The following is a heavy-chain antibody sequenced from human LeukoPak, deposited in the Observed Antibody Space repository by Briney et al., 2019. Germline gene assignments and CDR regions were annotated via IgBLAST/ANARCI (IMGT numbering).Heavy chain of an antibody. J-gene: IGHJ4*02. CDR1: GGSISSSSYY. CDR2: INHSGST. V-gene: IGHV4-39*07. D-gene: IGHD6-13*01. Sequence: SETLSLTCTVSGGSISSSSYYWGWIRQPPGKGLEWIGEINHSGSTNYNPSLKSRVTISVDTSKNQFSLKLSSVTAADTAVYYCARVGSSSQVSRWGQGTLVTVSS. CDR3: ARVGSSSQVSR.